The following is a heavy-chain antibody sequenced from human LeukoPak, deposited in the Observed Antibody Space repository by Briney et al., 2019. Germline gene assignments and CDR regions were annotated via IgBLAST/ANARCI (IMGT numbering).Heavy chain of an antibody. V-gene: IGHV4-61*08. J-gene: IGHJ4*02. Sequence: PSQTLSLTCTVSGGSISCGDYYWSWIRQPPGEGLEWIGYIYNSGSTKYNPSLKSRVTISVDTSKNQFSLQLSSVTAADTAVYYCASLYYYDSRSYSKYYFAYWGQGTLVTVSS. CDR3: ASLYYYDSRSYSKYYFAY. CDR1: GGSISCGDYY. CDR2: IYNSGST. D-gene: IGHD3-22*01.